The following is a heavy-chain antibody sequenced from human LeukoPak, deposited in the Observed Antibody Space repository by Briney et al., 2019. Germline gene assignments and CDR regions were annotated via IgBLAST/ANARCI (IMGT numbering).Heavy chain of an antibody. CDR1: GFTFSSYW. CDR3: ARVGQATRLLYAFDI. Sequence: GGSLRLSCAASGFTFSSYWMSWVRQAPGKGLEWVANIKKDGSEKYYVDAVKGRFTISRDNAKTSLYLQMNSLRAEDTAVYYCARVGQATRLLYAFDIWGQGTMVTVSS. J-gene: IGHJ3*02. CDR2: IKKDGSEK. V-gene: IGHV3-7*01. D-gene: IGHD1-26*01.